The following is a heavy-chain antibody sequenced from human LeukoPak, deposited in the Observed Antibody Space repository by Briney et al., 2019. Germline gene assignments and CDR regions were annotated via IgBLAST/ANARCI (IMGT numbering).Heavy chain of an antibody. D-gene: IGHD1-1*01. J-gene: IGHJ4*02. CDR3: ARRLKISQGGTTDY. V-gene: IGHV5-51*01. Sequence: GEPLKISFQTSGFRFNSYWIGWVRPMPGKGPEWMGIIFPSDSDTRYSPSFQGQVNISADRSITTAYLQWCSLRASDTAMYYCARRLKISQGGTTDYWGQGTLVTVSS. CDR2: IFPSDSDT. CDR1: GFRFNSYW.